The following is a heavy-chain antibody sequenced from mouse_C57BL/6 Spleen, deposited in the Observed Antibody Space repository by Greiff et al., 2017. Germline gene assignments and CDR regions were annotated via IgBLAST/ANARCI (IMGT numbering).Heavy chain of an antibody. Sequence: VQLQQSGAELVKPGASVKLSCKASGYTFTSYWMHWVKQRPGQGLEWIGMIHPNSGSTNYNEKFKSKATLTVDKSSSTAYMQLSSLTSEDSAVYYCAREGDYGSRRGFDYWGQGTTLTVSS. V-gene: IGHV1-64*01. CDR2: IHPNSGST. CDR3: AREGDYGSRRGFDY. D-gene: IGHD1-1*01. CDR1: GYTFTSYW. J-gene: IGHJ2*01.